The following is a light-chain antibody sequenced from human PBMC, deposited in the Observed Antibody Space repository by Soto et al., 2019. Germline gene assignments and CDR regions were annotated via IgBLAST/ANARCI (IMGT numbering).Light chain of an antibody. Sequence: EIVMTQSPATLSVSPGDRATLSCRASQSVFSSLAWYQQKPGQAPRLLIYGAATRATGIPARFSGSGSGTEFTLTISSLQSEDFAVYYCQQYHNWPAFGQGTKVAIK. CDR3: QQYHNWPA. CDR2: GAA. J-gene: IGKJ1*01. CDR1: QSVFSS. V-gene: IGKV3-15*01.